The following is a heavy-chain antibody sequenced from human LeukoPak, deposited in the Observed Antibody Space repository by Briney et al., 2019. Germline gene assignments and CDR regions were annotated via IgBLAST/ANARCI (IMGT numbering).Heavy chain of an antibody. Sequence: SQTLSLTCTVSGGSISSGDYYWSWIRQPPGKGLEWIGYIYYSGSTYYNPSLKSRVTISVDTSKNQFSLKLSSVTAADTAVYYCARSMTTVTAVYSYGMDVWGQGTTVTVSS. J-gene: IGHJ6*02. CDR2: IYYSGST. CDR1: GGSISSGDYY. V-gene: IGHV4-30-4*01. CDR3: ARSMTTVTAVYSYGMDV. D-gene: IGHD4-11*01.